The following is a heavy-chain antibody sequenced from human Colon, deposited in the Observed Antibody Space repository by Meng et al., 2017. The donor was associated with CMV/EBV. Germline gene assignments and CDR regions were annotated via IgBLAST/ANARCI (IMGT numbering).Heavy chain of an antibody. CDR1: GYTFSDYY. Sequence: QLQLMTSGAGVKEPGASVKVSCKTSGYTFSDYYMHWVRQAPGQGLEWMGWIRSDGSATNYAQKFRGRVTMTRDASVSTAYMELSGLTSDDTAVYFCVRSSGWSLFDYWGPGALVTVSS. V-gene: IGHV1-2*02. J-gene: IGHJ4*02. CDR2: IRSDGSAT. D-gene: IGHD6-19*01. CDR3: VRSSGWSLFDY.